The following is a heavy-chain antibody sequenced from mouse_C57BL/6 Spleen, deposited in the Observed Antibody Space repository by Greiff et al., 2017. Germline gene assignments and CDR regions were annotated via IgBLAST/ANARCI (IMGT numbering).Heavy chain of an antibody. CDR3: ARESFS. CDR1: GYAFSSSW. J-gene: IGHJ4*01. Sequence: VKLMESGPELVKPGASVKISCKASGYAFSSSWMNWVKQRPGKGLEWIGRLYPGDGDTNYNGKFKGKATLTADKSSSTAYMQLSSLTSEDSAVYFCARESFSWGQRTSVTVSS. D-gene: IGHD6-2*01. V-gene: IGHV1-82*01. CDR2: LYPGDGDT.